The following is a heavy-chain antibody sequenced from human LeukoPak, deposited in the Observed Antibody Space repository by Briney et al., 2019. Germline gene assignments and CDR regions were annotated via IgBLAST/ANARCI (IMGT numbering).Heavy chain of an antibody. CDR1: GYTFTGYY. CDR3: ARVLGQDSGSYPPLDYFDY. D-gene: IGHD1-26*01. Sequence: ASVKVSCKASGYTFTGYYMHWVRQAPGQGLEWMGWINPNSGGTNYAQKSQGRVTMTRDTSISTAYMELSRLRSDDTAVYYCARVLGQDSGSYPPLDYFDYWGQGTLVTVSS. CDR2: INPNSGGT. J-gene: IGHJ4*02. V-gene: IGHV1-2*02.